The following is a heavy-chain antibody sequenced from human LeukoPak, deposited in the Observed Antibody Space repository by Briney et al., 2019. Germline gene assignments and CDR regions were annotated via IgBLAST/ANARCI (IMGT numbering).Heavy chain of an antibody. Sequence: PSETLSLTCTVSGGSISSYGWSWIRQPPGKGLEYIGYIFYSGSTNYNPSLKGRVTISVDTSKIHFSLRLSSVTAADTAVYYCARRGGGHAFDIWGQGTMVTVSS. CDR3: ARRGGGHAFDI. CDR1: GGSISSYG. CDR2: IFYSGST. V-gene: IGHV4-59*08. D-gene: IGHD3-16*01. J-gene: IGHJ3*02.